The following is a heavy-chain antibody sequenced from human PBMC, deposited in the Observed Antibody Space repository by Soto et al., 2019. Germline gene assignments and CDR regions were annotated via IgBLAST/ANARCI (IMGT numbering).Heavy chain of an antibody. J-gene: IGHJ4*02. V-gene: IGHV3-23*01. CDR2: ISGSGGST. Sequence: GGSLRLSCAASGFTFSSYAMSWVRQAPGKGLEWVSAISGSGGSTYYADSVKGRFTISRDNSKNTLYLQMNSLRAEDTAVYYCAKGLTSSGWYVGYYDYWGQGTLVTVSS. D-gene: IGHD6-19*01. CDR3: AKGLTSSGWYVGYYDY. CDR1: GFTFSSYA.